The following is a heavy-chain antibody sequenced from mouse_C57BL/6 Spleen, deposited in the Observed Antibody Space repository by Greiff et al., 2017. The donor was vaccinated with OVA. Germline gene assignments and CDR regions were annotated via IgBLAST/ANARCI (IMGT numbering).Heavy chain of an antibody. J-gene: IGHJ2*01. CDR1: GFTFSSYA. D-gene: IGHD2-1*01. CDR3: ARVYYGNYFDY. CDR2: ISDGGSYT. V-gene: IGHV5-4*01. Sequence: EVHLVESGGGLVKPGGSLKLSCAASGFTFSSYAMSWVRQTPEKRLEWVATISDGGSYTYYPDNVKGRFTIYRDNAKNNLYLQMSHLKSEDTAMYYCARVYYGNYFDYWGQGTTLTVSS.